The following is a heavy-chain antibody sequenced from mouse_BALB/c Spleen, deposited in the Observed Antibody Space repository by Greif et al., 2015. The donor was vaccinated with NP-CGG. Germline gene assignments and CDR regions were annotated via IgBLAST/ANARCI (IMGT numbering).Heavy chain of an antibody. CDR3: ASQGIYYGNWYFDV. V-gene: IGHV1-63*02. J-gene: IGHJ1*01. D-gene: IGHD2-1*01. Sequence: QVQLQHSGAELVRPGTSVKISCKASGYTFTNYWLGWVKQRPGHGLEWIGDIYPGGGYTNYNEKFKGKATLTADTSSSTAYMQLSSLTSEDSAVYFCASQGIYYGNWYFDVWGAGTTVTVSS. CDR2: IYPGGGYT. CDR1: GYTFTNYW.